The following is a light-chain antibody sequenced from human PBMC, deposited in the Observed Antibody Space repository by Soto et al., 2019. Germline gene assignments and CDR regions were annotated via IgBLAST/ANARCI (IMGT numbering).Light chain of an antibody. CDR3: QQYGNSPRT. CDR2: GAS. V-gene: IGKV3-20*01. Sequence: EIVLTQSPGTLSLSPGERATLSCRASQSVNSNFLAWYQQKPGQAPRLLISGASNRATGIPDRFSGSGSGTDFTLTISRLEPEDSAVYYCQQYGNSPRTFRQGTKVELK. CDR1: QSVNSNF. J-gene: IGKJ1*01.